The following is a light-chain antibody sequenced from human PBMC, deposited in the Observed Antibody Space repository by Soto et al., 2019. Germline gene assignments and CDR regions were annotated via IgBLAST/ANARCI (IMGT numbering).Light chain of an antibody. J-gene: IGLJ2*01. CDR3: QSYDSSLSGNVV. Sequence: QSVLTQPPSVSGAPGQRVTISCTGSSSNIGAGYDVHWYQQLPGTDPKLLIYGNSNRPSGVPDRCSGSKSGTSASLAITGLQAEDEADYDCQSYDSSLSGNVVFGGGTQLTVL. V-gene: IGLV1-40*01. CDR1: SSNIGAGYD. CDR2: GNS.